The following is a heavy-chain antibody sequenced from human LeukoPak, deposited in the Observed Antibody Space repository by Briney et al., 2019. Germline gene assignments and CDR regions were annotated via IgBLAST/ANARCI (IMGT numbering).Heavy chain of an antibody. CDR1: GYTFTSYG. D-gene: IGHD3-22*01. CDR2: ISAYNGNT. CDR3: ARDPYYGSSGYYLAFDI. J-gene: IGHJ3*02. V-gene: IGHV1-18*01. Sequence: ASVKVSCKASGYTFTSYGISWVRQAPGQGLEWMGWISAYNGNTNYAQKLQGRVTMTTDTSTSTAYMELRSLRSDDTDVYYCARDPYYGSSGYYLAFDIWGQGTMVTVSS.